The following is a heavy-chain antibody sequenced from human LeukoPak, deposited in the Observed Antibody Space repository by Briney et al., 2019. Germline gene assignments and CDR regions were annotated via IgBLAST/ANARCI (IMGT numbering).Heavy chain of an antibody. CDR2: IYYSGST. J-gene: IGHJ4*02. V-gene: IGHV4-61*01. D-gene: IGHD2-15*01. Sequence: SETLSLTCTVSGGSVSSGSYYWSRIRQPPGKGLEWIGYIYYSGSTNYNPSLKSRVTISVDTSKNQFSLKLSSVTAADTAVYYCARVVVVVAAGEHFDYWGQGSLVSVSS. CDR3: ARVVVVVAAGEHFDY. CDR1: GGSVSSGSYY.